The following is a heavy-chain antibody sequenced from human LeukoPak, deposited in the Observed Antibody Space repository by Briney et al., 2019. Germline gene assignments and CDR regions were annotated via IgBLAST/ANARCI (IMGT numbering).Heavy chain of an antibody. CDR1: GFTFSSYW. V-gene: IGHV3-74*01. CDR3: AREGTYYYYMDV. CDR2: INSDGSST. Sequence: WGSLSLSCAASGFTFSSYWMHWVRHAPGKGLVWVSRINSDGSSTSYADSVKGRFTISRDNAKNTLYLQMNSLRAEDTAVYYCAREGTYYYYMDVWGKGTTVTVSS. J-gene: IGHJ6*03. D-gene: IGHD3-10*01.